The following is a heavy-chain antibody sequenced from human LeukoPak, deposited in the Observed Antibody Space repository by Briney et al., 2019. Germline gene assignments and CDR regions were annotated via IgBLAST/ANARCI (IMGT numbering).Heavy chain of an antibody. V-gene: IGHV3-23*01. CDR3: AKGIVATIAPGYFDY. J-gene: IGHJ4*02. CDR1: GFTFSSYA. D-gene: IGHD5-12*01. CDR2: ISGSGGNT. Sequence: GGSLRLSCAASGFTFSSYAMSWVRQAPGKGLEWVSAISGSGGNTYYADSVKGRFTISRDNSKNTLYLQMNSLRAEDTAVYYCAKGIVATIAPGYFDYWGQGTLVTVSS.